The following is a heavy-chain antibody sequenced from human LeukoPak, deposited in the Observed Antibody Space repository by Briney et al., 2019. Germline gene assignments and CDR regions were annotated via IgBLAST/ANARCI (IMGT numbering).Heavy chain of an antibody. CDR1: GGSISSSSYY. CDR3: ARGLFSYSSGWYTVFDY. V-gene: IGHV4-39*07. J-gene: IGHJ4*02. CDR2: IYYSGST. Sequence: SETLSLTCTVSGGSISSSSYYWGWIRQPPGKGLEWIGSIYYSGSTYNNPSLKSRVTISIDTSKNQFSLKLSSVTAADTAVYYCARGLFSYSSGWYTVFDYWGQGTLVIVSS. D-gene: IGHD6-19*01.